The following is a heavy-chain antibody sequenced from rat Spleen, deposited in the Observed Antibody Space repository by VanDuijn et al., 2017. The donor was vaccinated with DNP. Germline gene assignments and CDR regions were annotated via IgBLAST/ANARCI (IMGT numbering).Heavy chain of an antibody. CDR1: GFTFSSFP. D-gene: IGHD1-12*02. CDR2: ITNTGDSI. CDR3: AREADGSYYPRYFDY. J-gene: IGHJ2*01. V-gene: IGHV5-46*01. Sequence: EVQLVESGGGSVQPGSPLKLSCAASGFTFSSFPMAWVRQAPKKGLEWVASITNTGDSIYYSDSVKGRFSLTRDNAKSTLYLQVNSLRSEDTATYYCAREADGSYYPRYFDYWGQGVMVTVSS.